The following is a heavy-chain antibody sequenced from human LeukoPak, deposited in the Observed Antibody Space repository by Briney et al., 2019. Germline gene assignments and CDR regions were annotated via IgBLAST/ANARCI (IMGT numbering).Heavy chain of an antibody. CDR2: IYHSGTT. V-gene: IGHV4-59*01. D-gene: IGHD3-22*01. J-gene: IGHJ4*02. Sequence: SETLSLTCTVSGGSITNYYWSWIRQPPGKGLEWIGYIYHSGTTNYNPSLKSRFTISVDTSKNQISLKLSSVTAADTAVYYCARVPYDSSGYPYFDYWGQGTLVTVSS. CDR3: ARVPYDSSGYPYFDY. CDR1: GGSITNYY.